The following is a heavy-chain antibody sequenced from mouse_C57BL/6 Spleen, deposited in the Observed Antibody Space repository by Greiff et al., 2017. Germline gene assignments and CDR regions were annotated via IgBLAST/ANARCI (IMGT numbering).Heavy chain of an antibody. V-gene: IGHV1-18*01. CDR3: SRVGLYDYDVGMDY. Sequence: VQLQQSGPELVKPGASVKIPCKASGYTFTDYNMDWVKQSHGKGLEWIGDINPNNGGTIYNQKFKGKATLTVDKSSSTAYMELRSLTSEDTAVYYCSRVGLYDYDVGMDYWGQGTSVTVSS. CDR2: INPNNGGT. J-gene: IGHJ4*01. D-gene: IGHD2-4*01. CDR1: GYTFTDYN.